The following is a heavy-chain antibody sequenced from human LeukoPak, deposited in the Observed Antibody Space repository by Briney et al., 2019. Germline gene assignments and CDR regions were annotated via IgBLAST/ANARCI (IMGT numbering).Heavy chain of an antibody. V-gene: IGHV4-39*07. D-gene: IGHD5/OR15-5a*01. J-gene: IGHJ4*02. CDR3: AKGMVYDLELWQNWDY. CDR1: GGSISSSSYY. Sequence: SETLSLTCTVSGGSISSSSYYWGWIRQPPGKGLEWIGSIYYSGSTYYNPSLKSRVTISVDTSKNQSSLKLSSVTAADTAVYYCAKGMVYDLELWQNWDYWGQGTLVTVSS. CDR2: IYYSGST.